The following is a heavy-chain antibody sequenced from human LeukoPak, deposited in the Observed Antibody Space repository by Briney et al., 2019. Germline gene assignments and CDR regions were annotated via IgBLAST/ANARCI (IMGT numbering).Heavy chain of an antibody. V-gene: IGHV3-30*18. D-gene: IGHD1-1*01. CDR1: RFSFSDYD. J-gene: IGHJ3*02. CDR2: ISYDGSRK. CDR3: AKYAYNWNAPDGFDM. Sequence: GGSLRLSCRASRFSFSDYDMHWVRQAPGKGLEWVAVISYDGSRKHYGDSVKGRFTISRDNSESTLFLHMNSLRTDDTSAYFCAKYAYNWNAPDGFDMWGQGTMVIVSS.